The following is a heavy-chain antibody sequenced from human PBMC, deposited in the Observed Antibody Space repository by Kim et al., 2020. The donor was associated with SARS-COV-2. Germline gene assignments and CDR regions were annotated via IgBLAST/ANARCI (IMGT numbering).Heavy chain of an antibody. J-gene: IGHJ6*02. V-gene: IGHV3-21*01. CDR2: ISSSSSYI. CDR3: ARDICSSTSCQDYYYYYYGMDV. D-gene: IGHD2-2*01. Sequence: GGSLRLSCAASRFTFSSYSMNWVRQAPGKGLEWVSSISSSSSYIYYADSVKGRFTISRDNAKNSLYLQMNSLRAEDTAVYYCARDICSSTSCQDYYYYYYGMDVWGQGTTVTVSS. CDR1: RFTFSSYS.